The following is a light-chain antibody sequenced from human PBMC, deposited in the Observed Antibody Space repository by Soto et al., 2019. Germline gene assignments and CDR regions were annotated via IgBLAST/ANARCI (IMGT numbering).Light chain of an antibody. CDR3: QQYGSSPLT. V-gene: IGKV3-20*01. CDR1: QSVSSSF. J-gene: IGKJ4*01. CDR2: GAS. Sequence: EIVLTQSPGTLSLSPGGRATLSCRASQSVSSSFLAWYQQKPGQAPRLLINGASSRATGIPDRFSGSGSGTDFTLTISRLEPEDVAVYYCQQYGSSPLTFGGGTKVEIK.